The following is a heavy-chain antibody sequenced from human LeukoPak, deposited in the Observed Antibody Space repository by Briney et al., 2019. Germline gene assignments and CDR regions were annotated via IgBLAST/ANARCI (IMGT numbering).Heavy chain of an antibody. CDR1: GFSLSTRGVG. J-gene: IGHJ6*03. CDR3: ARHHYLRGEDSYYMDV. CDR2: IYWNDVK. D-gene: IGHD2-21*01. V-gene: IGHV2-5*01. Sequence: SGPTLVKPTQTLTLTCTFSGFSLSTRGVGVGWIRQPPGKALEWLALIYWNDVKRYSPSLKSRLTITKDTSKNQVVLTMTYMDPVDTATYYCARHHYLRGEDSYYMDVWGKGTTVTISS.